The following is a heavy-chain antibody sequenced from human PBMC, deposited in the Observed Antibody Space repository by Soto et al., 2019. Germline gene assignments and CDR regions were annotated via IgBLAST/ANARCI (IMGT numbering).Heavy chain of an antibody. D-gene: IGHD3-22*01. CDR2: ISYDGSNK. Sequence: PGGSLRLSCAASGFTFSSYGMHWVRQSPGKGLEWVAVISYDGSNKYYADSLKGRFTISRDNSKNTLYLKMNSLRAEDTDVYYCAKLGEYYYDSSGYYYDYFDYWGQGTLVTVSS. CDR3: AKLGEYYYDSSGYYYDYFDY. CDR1: GFTFSSYG. V-gene: IGHV3-30*18. J-gene: IGHJ4*02.